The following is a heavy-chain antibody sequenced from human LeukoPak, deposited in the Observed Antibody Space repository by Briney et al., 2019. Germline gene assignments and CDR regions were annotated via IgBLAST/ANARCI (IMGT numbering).Heavy chain of an antibody. CDR1: GFTFCSYW. D-gene: IGHD4/OR15-4a*01. CDR3: LTIVETTIDAFDI. J-gene: IGHJ3*02. V-gene: IGHV3-7*01. CDR2: IKQDGSEK. Sequence: GGTLSLSCAASGFTFCSYWMSWVRQAPGKGLEWLANIKQDGSEKYYVDSVKGRFTISRDNAKSTLYLQMNSLRAEDTAVYYCLTIVETTIDAFDIWGRGTKVTVSS.